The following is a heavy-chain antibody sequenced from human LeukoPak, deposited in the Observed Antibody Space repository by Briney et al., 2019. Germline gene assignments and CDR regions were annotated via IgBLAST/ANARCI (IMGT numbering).Heavy chain of an antibody. CDR2: IYYSGST. D-gene: IGHD6-13*01. CDR1: SGGSISSSSYY. CDR3: VRGRRTASDGLIDS. J-gene: IGHJ4*02. Sequence: SETLSLTCTVSSGGSISSSSYYWGWIRQPPGEGLEWIGSIYYSGSTYYNPSLKSRVTISIDTSENQFSLKLNSVTAADTAVYYCVRGRRTASDGLIDSWGQGTLVTVSS. V-gene: IGHV4-39*07.